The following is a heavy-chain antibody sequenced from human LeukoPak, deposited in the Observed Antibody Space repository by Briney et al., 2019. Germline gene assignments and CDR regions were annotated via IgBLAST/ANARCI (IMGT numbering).Heavy chain of an antibody. CDR3: ARVAGSADY. V-gene: IGHV1-46*01. Sequence: ASVKVSCKASGYTFTMYYIHWVRQAPGQGLEWMGMINPSDGATTYAQRFQGRVTMTRDMPTTTVHMDQRSLTSEDTAVYYCARVAGSADYWGQGTLVTVSS. CDR1: GYTFTMYY. CDR2: INPSDGAT. J-gene: IGHJ4*02. D-gene: IGHD6-19*01.